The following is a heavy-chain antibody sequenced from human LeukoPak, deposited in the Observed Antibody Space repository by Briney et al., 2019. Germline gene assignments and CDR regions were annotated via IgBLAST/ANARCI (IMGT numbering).Heavy chain of an antibody. CDR1: GFTCDDYA. J-gene: IGHJ4*02. Sequence: PGGSLRLSCAASGFTCDDYAMHWVRQAPGKGLEWVSLISWDGGSTYYADSVKGRFTISRDNSKNTLYLQMNSLRVEDTAMYYCAKVPGSGYDYWGQGTLVTVSS. CDR3: AKVPGSGYDY. CDR2: ISWDGGST. V-gene: IGHV3-43D*03. D-gene: IGHD3-22*01.